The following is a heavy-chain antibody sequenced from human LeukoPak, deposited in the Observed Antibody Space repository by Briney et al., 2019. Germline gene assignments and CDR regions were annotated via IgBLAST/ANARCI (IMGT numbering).Heavy chain of an antibody. V-gene: IGHV4-59*12. CDR3: ARRRSIGAAARGWFDP. D-gene: IGHD6-13*01. Sequence: SETLSLTCTVSGGSISSYYWTWIRQPPGKGLEWIGYIYYSGSTNYNPSLKSRVTISVDTSKNQFSLKLSSVTAADTAVYYCARRRSIGAAARGWFDPWGQGTLVTVSS. CDR2: IYYSGST. CDR1: GGSISSYY. J-gene: IGHJ5*02.